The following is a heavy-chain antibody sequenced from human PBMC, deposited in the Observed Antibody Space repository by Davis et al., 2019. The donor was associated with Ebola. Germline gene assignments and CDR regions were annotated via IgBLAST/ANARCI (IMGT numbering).Heavy chain of an antibody. J-gene: IGHJ4*02. CDR3: ARGFAVAGFDY. CDR2: IKQDGSEK. Sequence: GESLKISCAASGFTFSSYWMNWVRQAPGKGLEWVANIKQDGSEKYYVDSVKGRFTISRDNAKNSLYLQMNSLRAEDTAVYYCARGFAVAGFDYWGQGTLVTVSS. V-gene: IGHV3-7*01. D-gene: IGHD6-19*01. CDR1: GFTFSSYW.